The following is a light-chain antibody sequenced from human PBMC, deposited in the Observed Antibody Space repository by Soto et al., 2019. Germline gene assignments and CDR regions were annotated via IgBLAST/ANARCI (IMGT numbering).Light chain of an antibody. CDR2: DAS. J-gene: IGKJ5*01. CDR1: QNINRY. CDR3: QQRNSWPPIT. Sequence: DIVSILPLGTLSLYRGERAPLSCRASQNINRYLAWYHQKPRQAXRLPIYDASSRASGVPARFSGSGSGTDFTLTISSLEPEDFAPYYCQQRNSWPPITFGQGTRLEI. V-gene: IGKV3-11*01.